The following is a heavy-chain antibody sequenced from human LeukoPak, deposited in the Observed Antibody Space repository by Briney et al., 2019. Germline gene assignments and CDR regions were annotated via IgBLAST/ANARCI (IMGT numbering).Heavy chain of an antibody. CDR2: IKQDGSEK. V-gene: IGHV3-7*01. CDR3: ARDRGASTLFGVVIPFDY. Sequence: PGGSLRLSCAASGFTFNSYWMSWVRQAPGKGLEWVANIKQDGSEKYYVDSVKGRFTISRDNAKNSLYLQMNSLRAEDTAVYYCARDRGASTLFGVVIPFDYWGQGTLVTVSS. D-gene: IGHD3-3*01. J-gene: IGHJ4*02. CDR1: GFTFNSYW.